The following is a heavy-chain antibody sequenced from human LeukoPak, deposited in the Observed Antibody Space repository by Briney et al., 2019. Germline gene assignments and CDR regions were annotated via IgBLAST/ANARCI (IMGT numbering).Heavy chain of an antibody. CDR1: SGFA. D-gene: IGHD6-19*01. CDR3: AKGHRSSSSFFDS. Sequence: GGSLRLSCAAFSGFAMSWVRQAPGRGLEGVGAIHGRGDDTYYPDSVKGRFTISRDNSNNTLYLQMNSLRAEDTAVYYCAKGHRSSSSFFDSWGQGILVTVSS. V-gene: IGHV3-23*01. J-gene: IGHJ4*02. CDR2: IHGRGDDT.